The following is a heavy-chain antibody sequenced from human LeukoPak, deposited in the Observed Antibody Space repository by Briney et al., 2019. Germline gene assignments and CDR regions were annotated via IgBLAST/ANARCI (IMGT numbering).Heavy chain of an antibody. Sequence: GGSLRLSCAASGFTFITYAMSWVRQAPGKGLEWVSGISGSGTGGRTYYADSVKGRFTISRDNSKNTLYLQMNSLRAEDTAVYYCARAATGYYYYMDVWGKGTTVTISS. CDR3: ARAATGYYYYMDV. V-gene: IGHV3-23*01. CDR1: GFTFITYA. J-gene: IGHJ6*03. CDR2: ISGSGTGGRT. D-gene: IGHD2-15*01.